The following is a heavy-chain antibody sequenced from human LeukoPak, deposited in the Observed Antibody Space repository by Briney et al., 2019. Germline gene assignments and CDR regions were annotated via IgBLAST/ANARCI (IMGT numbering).Heavy chain of an antibody. CDR3: ATYGYKYFDY. V-gene: IGHV4-59*05. CDR2: IYYSGST. Sequence: NTSETLSLTCTVSGGSISSYYWSWIRQPPGKGLEWIGSIYYSGSTYYNPSLKSRVTISVDTSKNQFSLKLSSVTAADTAVYYCATYGYKYFDYWGQGTLVTVSS. J-gene: IGHJ4*02. D-gene: IGHD4-17*01. CDR1: GGSISSYY.